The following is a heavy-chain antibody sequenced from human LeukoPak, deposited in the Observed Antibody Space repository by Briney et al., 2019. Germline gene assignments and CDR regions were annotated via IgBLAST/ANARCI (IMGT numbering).Heavy chain of an antibody. CDR1: GGSISSYY. J-gene: IGHJ3*02. CDR2: IYTSGST. Sequence: SETLSLTCTVSGGSISSYYWSWIRQPAGKGLEWIGRIYTSGSTNYNPSLKSRVTMSVDTSKNQFSLKLSSVTAADTAVYYCARLGPRNGDYPGVFDIWGQGTMVTVSS. D-gene: IGHD4-17*01. CDR3: ARLGPRNGDYPGVFDI. V-gene: IGHV4-4*07.